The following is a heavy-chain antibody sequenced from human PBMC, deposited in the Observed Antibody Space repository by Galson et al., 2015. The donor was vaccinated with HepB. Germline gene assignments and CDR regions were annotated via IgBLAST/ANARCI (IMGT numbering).Heavy chain of an antibody. Sequence: SCKASGGTFSSYAISWVRQAPGQGLEWMGGIIPIFGTANYAQKFQGRVTITADESTSTAYMELSSLRSEDTAVYYCARLPYGDYANDYWGQGTLVTVSS. J-gene: IGHJ4*02. CDR3: ARLPYGDYANDY. D-gene: IGHD4-17*01. CDR1: GGTFSSYA. CDR2: IIPIFGTA. V-gene: IGHV1-69*01.